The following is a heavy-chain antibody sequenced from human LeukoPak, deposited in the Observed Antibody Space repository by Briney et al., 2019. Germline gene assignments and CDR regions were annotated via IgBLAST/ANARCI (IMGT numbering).Heavy chain of an antibody. CDR1: GFTFSSYE. D-gene: IGHD1-26*01. J-gene: IGHJ6*02. Sequence: GGSLRLSCAASGFTFSSYEMNWVRQAPGKGLEWVSYISSSGSTIYYADSVKGRFTISRDNAKNSLYLQMNSPRAEDTTVYYCAIAHSGGFGWYNYKYGMDVWGQGTTVTVSS. CDR2: ISSSGSTI. V-gene: IGHV3-48*03. CDR3: AIAHSGGFGWYNYKYGMDV.